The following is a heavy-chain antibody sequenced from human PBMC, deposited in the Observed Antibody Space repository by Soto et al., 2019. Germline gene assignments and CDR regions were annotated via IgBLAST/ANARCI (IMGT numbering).Heavy chain of an antibody. D-gene: IGHD3-3*01. J-gene: IGHJ4*02. CDR1: GVTFSSYA. V-gene: IGHV1-69*13. Sequence: AASVKVSCKASGVTFSSYAISWVRQAPGQGLEWMGGIIPIFGTANYAQKFQGRVTITADESTSTAYMELSSLRSEDTAVYYCASTDRHDFWSGYLSYYFDYWGQGTLVTVSS. CDR3: ASTDRHDFWSGYLSYYFDY. CDR2: IIPIFGTA.